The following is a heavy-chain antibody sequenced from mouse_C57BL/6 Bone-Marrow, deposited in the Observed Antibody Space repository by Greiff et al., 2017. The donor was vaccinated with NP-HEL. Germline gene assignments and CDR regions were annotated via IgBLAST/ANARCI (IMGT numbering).Heavy chain of an antibody. Sequence: EVQLVESGGDLVKPGGSLKLSCAASGFTFSSYGMSWVRQTPDKRLEWVATISRGGSYTYYPDSVKGRFTITRDNAKNHLYLQMSSLQTKYTAMYYCARHGYPFYWYFDVWGTGTTVTVSS. V-gene: IGHV5-6*01. CDR2: ISRGGSYT. D-gene: IGHD2-2*01. J-gene: IGHJ1*03. CDR1: GFTFSSYG. CDR3: ARHGYPFYWYFDV.